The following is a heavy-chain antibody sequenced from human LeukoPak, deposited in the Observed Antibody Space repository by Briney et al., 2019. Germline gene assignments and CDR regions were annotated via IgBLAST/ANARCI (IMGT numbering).Heavy chain of an antibody. D-gene: IGHD3-22*01. CDR3: ARARCDTCGYGS. CDR1: GFAVSNNS. Sequence: GGSLRPSCAASGFAVSNNSMSWVRQAPGKGLGWVAVIYDGGHTDYADSVKGRFTISRDSSKNTLYLQMNSLRPEDTAEYYCARARCDTCGYGSWGQGTLVTVSS. V-gene: IGHV3-66*02. CDR2: IYDGGHT. J-gene: IGHJ5*02.